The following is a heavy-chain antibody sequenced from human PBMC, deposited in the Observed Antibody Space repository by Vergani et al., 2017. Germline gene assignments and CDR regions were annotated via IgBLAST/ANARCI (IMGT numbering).Heavy chain of an antibody. V-gene: IGHV4-34*01. CDR2: INHSGST. Sequence: QVQLQQWGAGLLKPSETLSLTCAVYGGSFSGYYWSWIRQPPGKGLEWIGEINHSGSTNYNPSLKSRVTISVDTSKNQFSLKLSSVTAADTAVYYCARGTGITMVRVFYGMDVWGQGTTVTVSS. J-gene: IGHJ6*02. D-gene: IGHD3-10*01. CDR3: ARGTGITMVRVFYGMDV. CDR1: GGSFSGYY.